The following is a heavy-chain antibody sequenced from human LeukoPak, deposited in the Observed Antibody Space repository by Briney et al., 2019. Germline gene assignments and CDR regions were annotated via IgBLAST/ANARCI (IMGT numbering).Heavy chain of an antibody. V-gene: IGHV4-31*03. D-gene: IGHD3-22*01. CDR3: ARHDRAGYYMDV. CDR2: IYYTGST. J-gene: IGHJ6*03. Sequence: SETLSLTCTVSGGSISSGGYYWNWIRQHPGKGLEWIGYIYYTGSTDYNPSLKSRSTISVDTSKNQFSLKLSSVTAADTAVYYCARHDRAGYYMDVWGKGTTVTVSS. CDR1: GGSISSGGYY.